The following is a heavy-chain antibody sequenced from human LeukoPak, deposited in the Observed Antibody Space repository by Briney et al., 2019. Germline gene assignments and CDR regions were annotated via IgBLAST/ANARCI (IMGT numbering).Heavy chain of an antibody. CDR2: MNPNSGNT. D-gene: IGHD2/OR15-2a*01. CDR3: ARGRYLDYYYYYYMDV. Sequence: ASVKVSCKASGYTFTSYDINWVRQATGQGLEWMGWMNPNSGNTGYAQKFQGKVTMTRNTSISTAYMELSSLRSEDTAVYYCARGRYLDYYYYYYMDVWGKGTTVTISS. CDR1: GYTFTSYD. J-gene: IGHJ6*03. V-gene: IGHV1-8*01.